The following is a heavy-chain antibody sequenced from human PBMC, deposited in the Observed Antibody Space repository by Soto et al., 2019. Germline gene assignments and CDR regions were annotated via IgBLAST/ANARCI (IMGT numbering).Heavy chain of an antibody. CDR1: GGTFSSYA. CDR3: ASEGEGFNYYGSGSYYSFDY. V-gene: IGHV1-69*01. CDR2: IIPIFGTA. D-gene: IGHD3-10*01. Sequence: QVQLVQSGAEVKKPGSSVKVSCKASGGTFSSYAISWVRQAPGQGLEWMGGIIPIFGTANYAQKFQGRVTITADESTSTAYMELSSLRAADTAVYYCASEGEGFNYYGSGSYYSFDYWGQGTLVTVSS. J-gene: IGHJ4*02.